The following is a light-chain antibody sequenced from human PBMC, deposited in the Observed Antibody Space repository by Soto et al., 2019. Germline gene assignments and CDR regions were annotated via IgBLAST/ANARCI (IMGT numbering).Light chain of an antibody. V-gene: IGKV1-39*01. CDR2: AAS. Sequence: DIQVTQSPSSLSASVGDRVTISCLASQNINNYLNWYQQIPGKAPKLLIYAASSLQSGVPSRFSGSGSGTDFTLTISSLQPEDFATYYCQQSFSTLWTFGQGTKVDI. CDR3: QQSFSTLWT. J-gene: IGKJ1*01. CDR1: QNINNY.